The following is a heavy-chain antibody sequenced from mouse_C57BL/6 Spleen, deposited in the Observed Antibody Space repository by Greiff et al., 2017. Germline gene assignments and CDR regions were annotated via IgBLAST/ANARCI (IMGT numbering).Heavy chain of an antibody. CDR1: GYTFTDYY. CDR3: ASPYDYDAMDY. CDR2: INPNNGGT. J-gene: IGHJ4*01. Sequence: VQLQQSGPELVKPGASVKISCKASGYTFTDYYMNWVKQSHGKSLEWIGDINPNNGGTSYNQKFKGKATLTVDKSSSTAYMELRSLTSEDSAVYYCASPYDYDAMDYWGQGTSVTVSS. V-gene: IGHV1-26*01.